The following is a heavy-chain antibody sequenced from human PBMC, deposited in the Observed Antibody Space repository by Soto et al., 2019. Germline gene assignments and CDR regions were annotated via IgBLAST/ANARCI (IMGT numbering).Heavy chain of an antibody. Sequence: KTLETLSLTCAVYGGSFSGYYWSWIRQPPGKGLEWIGEINHSGRTNYNPTLKSRVAISVDTSKNQLSLKLSSVTAADTAVYYCAKGPQGGYYDSGSYSSGGYWGQGTLVTVSS. CDR3: AKGPQGGYYDSGSYSSGGY. V-gene: IGHV4-34*01. J-gene: IGHJ4*02. D-gene: IGHD3-10*01. CDR2: INHSGRT. CDR1: GGSFSGYY.